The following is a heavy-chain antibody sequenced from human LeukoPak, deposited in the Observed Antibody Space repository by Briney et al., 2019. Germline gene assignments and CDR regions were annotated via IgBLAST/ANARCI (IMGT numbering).Heavy chain of an antibody. D-gene: IGHD3-22*01. CDR3: ARTYYYDSSGYYSLDY. V-gene: IGHV4-61*02. CDR2: IYTSGST. J-gene: IGHJ4*02. CDR1: GGSISSGSYY. Sequence: SQTLSLTCTVSGGSISSGSYYWSWIRQPAGKGLEWIVRIYTSGSTNYNPSLKSRVTISVDTYKNQFSLKLSSVTAADTAGYYCARTYYYDSSGYYSLDYWGQGTLVTVSS.